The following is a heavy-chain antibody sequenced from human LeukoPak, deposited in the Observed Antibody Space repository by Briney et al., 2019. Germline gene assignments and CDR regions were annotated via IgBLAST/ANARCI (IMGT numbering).Heavy chain of an antibody. CDR1: GFTFSSYA. J-gene: IGHJ4*02. D-gene: IGHD3-3*01. CDR3: ARDEESGGFDY. CDR2: ISYDGSNK. V-gene: IGHV3-30*04. Sequence: PGRSLRLSCAASGFTFSSYAMHWVRQAPGKGLEWVAVISYDGSNKYYADSVKGRFTISRDNSKNTLYLQMNSLRAEDTAVYYCARDEESGGFDYWGQGTLVTVSS.